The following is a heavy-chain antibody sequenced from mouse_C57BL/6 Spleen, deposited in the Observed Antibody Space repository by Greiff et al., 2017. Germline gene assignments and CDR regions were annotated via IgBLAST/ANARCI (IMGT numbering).Heavy chain of an antibody. CDR2: FYPGSGSI. CDR3: ERPAEGPHYDCTYAMDY. Sequence: VQLQQSGAELVKPGASVKLSCKASGYTFPEYTIHWVKQRSGQGLEWIGWFYPGSGSIKYNEKFKDKATLTADKSSSTVYMELSRLTSDDSAFYFCERPAEGPHYDCTYAMDYWGQGTSVTVSS. CDR1: GYTFPEYT. V-gene: IGHV1-62-2*01. J-gene: IGHJ4*01. D-gene: IGHD2-4*01.